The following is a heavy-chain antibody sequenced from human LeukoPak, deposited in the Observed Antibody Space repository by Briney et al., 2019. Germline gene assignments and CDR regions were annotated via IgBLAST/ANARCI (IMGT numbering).Heavy chain of an antibody. CDR1: GGTFSHSV. CDR2: IIPIFATP. J-gene: IGHJ6*03. Sequence: SVKVSCKASGGTFSHSVISWVRQAPGQGLEWMGGIIPIFATPNYAQKFQDRVTLTADEITTTAYMEMRSLIFEDTAVYYCTRSRYLTGPPRGYYYMDVWGKGTTVTVSS. D-gene: IGHD3-9*01. CDR3: TRSRYLTGPPRGYYYMDV. V-gene: IGHV1-69*13.